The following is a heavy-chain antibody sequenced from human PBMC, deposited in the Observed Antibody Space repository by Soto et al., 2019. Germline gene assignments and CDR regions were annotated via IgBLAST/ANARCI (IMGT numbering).Heavy chain of an antibody. D-gene: IGHD5-12*01. CDR1: GFTFSLYG. CDR2: TSYDGSNK. CDR3: AKDSGYSGYDVYDYYYGMDV. J-gene: IGHJ6*02. V-gene: IGHV3-30*18. Sequence: QVQLVESGGGVVQPGRSLRLSCAASGFTFSLYGMHWVRQAPGKGLEWVAVTSYDGSNKYYADSVKGRFTISRDNSKNTLYLQMNRLRVDDTAVYYCAKDSGYSGYDVYDYYYGMDVWGQGTTVTVSS.